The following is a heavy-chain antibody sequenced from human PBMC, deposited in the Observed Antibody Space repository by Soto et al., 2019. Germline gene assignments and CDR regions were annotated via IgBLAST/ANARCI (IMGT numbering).Heavy chain of an antibody. CDR2: INNDGSNT. J-gene: IGHJ6*02. CDR3: ARDPLIGTTDYGLDV. D-gene: IGHD1-7*01. V-gene: IGHV3-74*01. Sequence: EVQLVESGGGLVQPGGALRLSCAASGFTFSTYWMHWVRQPPGKGLVWVSRINNDGSNTAYADYVKGRFTISRDNAQSTLYLQMNRLRAEDTAVYYSARDPLIGTTDYGLDVWGQGTTVSVSS. CDR1: GFTFSTYW.